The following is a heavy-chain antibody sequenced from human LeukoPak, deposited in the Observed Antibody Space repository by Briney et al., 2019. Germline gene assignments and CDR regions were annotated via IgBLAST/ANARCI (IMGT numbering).Heavy chain of an antibody. CDR3: ARVVAPILPPMGHFDY. V-gene: IGHV4-39*07. Sequence: EASETLSLTCTVSGGSISNTLYYWAWIRQPPGKGLESIGSIYYSRSTYYSPSLKSRVTIFVDTSKNQFSLKLTSVTAADTAVYYCARVVAPILPPMGHFDYWGQGTLVTVSS. D-gene: IGHD3-10*01. CDR2: IYYSRST. CDR1: GGSISNTLYY. J-gene: IGHJ4*02.